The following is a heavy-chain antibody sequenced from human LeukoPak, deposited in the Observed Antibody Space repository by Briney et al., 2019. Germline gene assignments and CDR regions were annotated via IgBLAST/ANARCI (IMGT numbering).Heavy chain of an antibody. CDR2: IKQDGSEK. J-gene: IGHJ5*02. CDR3: ARDSTYYDFRSGYLNWFDP. CDR1: GFTFNNYW. Sequence: GGSLRLSCAASGFTFNNYWMSWVRQAPGKGLEWVANIKQDGSEKYHVDSVKGRFTISRDNAKNSLYLQMNSLRAEDMAVYYCARDSTYYDFRSGYLNWFDPWGQGTLVTVSS. D-gene: IGHD3-3*01. V-gene: IGHV3-7*01.